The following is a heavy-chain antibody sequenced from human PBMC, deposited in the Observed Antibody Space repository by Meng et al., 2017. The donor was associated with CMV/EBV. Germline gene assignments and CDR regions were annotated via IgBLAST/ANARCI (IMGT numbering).Heavy chain of an antibody. D-gene: IGHD3-9*01. CDR1: GFTFSSYG. Sequence: GGSLRLSCAASGFTFSSYGMHWVRQAPGKGLEWVAFIRYDGSNKYYADSVKGRFTISRDNAKNSLYLQMNSLRAEDTAVYYCAREDDILTGDYYYYYGMDVWGQGTTVTVSS. CDR3: AREDDILTGDYYYYYGMDV. CDR2: IRYDGSNK. J-gene: IGHJ6*02. V-gene: IGHV3-30*02.